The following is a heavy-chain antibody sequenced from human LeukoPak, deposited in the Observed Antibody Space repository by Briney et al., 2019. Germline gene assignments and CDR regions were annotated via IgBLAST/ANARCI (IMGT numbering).Heavy chain of an antibody. V-gene: IGHV5-51*01. CDR1: GYSFTSYW. CDR2: IYPGHSDT. Sequence: GESLKISCKGSGYSFTSYWIGWVRQMPGKGLEWMGIIYPGHSDTRYSPSFQGQVTISADKSISTAYLQWSSLKASDTAMYYCARRLFGGNSLGGFDIWGQGTMVTVSS. CDR3: ARRLFGGNSLGGFDI. D-gene: IGHD4-23*01. J-gene: IGHJ3*02.